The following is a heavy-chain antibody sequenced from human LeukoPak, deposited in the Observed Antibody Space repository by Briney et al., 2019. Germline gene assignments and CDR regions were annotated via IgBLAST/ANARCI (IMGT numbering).Heavy chain of an antibody. Sequence: GGSLRLSCAASGFTFSSYAMHWVRQAPGKGLEWVAVISYDGSNKYYVDSVKGRFTISRDNSKNTLYLQMNSLRAEDTAVYYCARDRFDVGAADYMDVWGKGTTVTVSS. CDR2: ISYDGSNK. D-gene: IGHD6-13*01. V-gene: IGHV3-30*01. CDR1: GFTFSSYA. J-gene: IGHJ6*03. CDR3: ARDRFDVGAADYMDV.